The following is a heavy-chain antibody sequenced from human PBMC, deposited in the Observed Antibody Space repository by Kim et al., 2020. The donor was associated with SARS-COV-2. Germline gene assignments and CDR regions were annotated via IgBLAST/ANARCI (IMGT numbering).Heavy chain of an antibody. CDR3: ARPRGIVGPTKGVPGAFDI. D-gene: IGHD1-26*01. Sequence: SRVTISVDTSKNQFSLKLSSVTAADTAVYYCARPRGIVGPTKGVPGAFDIWGQGTMVTVSS. V-gene: IGHV4-39*01. J-gene: IGHJ3*02.